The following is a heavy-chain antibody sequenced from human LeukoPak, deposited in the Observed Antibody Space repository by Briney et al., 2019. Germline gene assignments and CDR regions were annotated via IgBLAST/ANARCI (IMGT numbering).Heavy chain of an antibody. J-gene: IGHJ6*02. CDR1: GGTFSSYA. CDR3: ARDRRYYDFWSGPAYYYYGLDV. D-gene: IGHD3-3*01. V-gene: IGHV1-69*13. Sequence: SVKVSCKASGGTFSSYAISWVRQAPGQGLEWMGGIIPIFGTANYAQKFQGRVTITADEPTSTAYMELSSLRSEDTAVYYCARDRRYYDFWSGPAYYYYGLDVWGQGTTVTVSS. CDR2: IIPIFGTA.